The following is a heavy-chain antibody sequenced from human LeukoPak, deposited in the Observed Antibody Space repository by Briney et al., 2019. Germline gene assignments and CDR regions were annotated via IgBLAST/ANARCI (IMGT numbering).Heavy chain of an antibody. CDR1: GGSFSGYY. CDR3: ARSVIHPNNYFDP. D-gene: IGHD2-21*01. Sequence: SETLSLTCAVYGGSFSGYYCWIRQPPGKGLEWIGEIYPSGSTNYNPSLKSRVTISVDMSKNQFSLRLSSVTAADTAVYYCARSVIHPNNYFDPWGQGTLVTVSS. CDR2: IYPSGST. V-gene: IGHV4-34*01. J-gene: IGHJ5*02.